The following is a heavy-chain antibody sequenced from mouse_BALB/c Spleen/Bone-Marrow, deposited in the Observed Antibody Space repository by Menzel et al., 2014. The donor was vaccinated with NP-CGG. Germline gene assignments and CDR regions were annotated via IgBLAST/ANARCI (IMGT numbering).Heavy chain of an antibody. CDR1: AYVFTDFL. V-gene: IGHV1-54*03. CDR2: INPGSGGT. D-gene: IGHD1-1*01. J-gene: IGHJ3*01. CDR3: ARSRDYYDNNSFAY. Sequence: QVQLQQPGAELVRPGTSLKVSCQASAYVFTDFLLEWVKQRPGQGLEWVGVINPGSGGTNYNEKFKDKATLTADRSSSTAYMQLSSLTSDDSAVYFCARSRDYYDNNSFAYWGQGTLVTVSA.